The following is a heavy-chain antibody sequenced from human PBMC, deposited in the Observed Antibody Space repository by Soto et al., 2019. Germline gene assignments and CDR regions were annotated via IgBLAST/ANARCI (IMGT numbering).Heavy chain of an antibody. D-gene: IGHD4-17*01. V-gene: IGHV3-23*01. CDR1: GFTFSTYA. CDR2: ISGSGDIT. J-gene: IGHJ3*02. CDR3: AHPRGYGVFDAYDI. Sequence: PGGSLRLSCAASGFTFSTYAMSWVRHAPGKGLEWVSAISGSGDITYSADSVRGRFTISRDNFKNTLYLQMNSLRIEDTAVYYCAHPRGYGVFDAYDIWGQGTMVTVSS.